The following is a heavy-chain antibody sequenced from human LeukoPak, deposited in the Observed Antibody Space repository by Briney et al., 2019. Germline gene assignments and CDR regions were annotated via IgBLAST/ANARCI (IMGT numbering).Heavy chain of an antibody. CDR3: ARESGSSRGYFGY. V-gene: IGHV3-7*01. Sequence: PGGSLRLSCAASGFTFSSYWMSWVRQAPGKGLEWVANIKQDGSEKYYVDSVKGRFTISRDNAKNSLYLQMNSLRAEDTAVYYCARESGSSRGYFGYWGQGTLVTVSS. CDR1: GFTFSSYW. D-gene: IGHD3-10*01. CDR2: IKQDGSEK. J-gene: IGHJ4*02.